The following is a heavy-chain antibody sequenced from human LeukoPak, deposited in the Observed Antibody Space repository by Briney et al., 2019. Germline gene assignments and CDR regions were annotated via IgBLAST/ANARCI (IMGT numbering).Heavy chain of an antibody. Sequence: GGSLRLSCAASGFIFNSYTMNWVRQAPGKGLERVATISPVSTYIWYRDSVKGRCTISRDNVKNSLYLQIDGLRAEDTAVYYCVRDVSRRIGMDVWGQGTTVTVSS. CDR3: VRDVSRRIGMDV. V-gene: IGHV3-21*01. CDR2: ISPVSTYI. D-gene: IGHD2-15*01. J-gene: IGHJ6*02. CDR1: GFIFNSYT.